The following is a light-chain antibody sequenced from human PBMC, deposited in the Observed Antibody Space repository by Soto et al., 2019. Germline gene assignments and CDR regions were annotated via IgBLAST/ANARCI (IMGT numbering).Light chain of an antibody. V-gene: IGLV1-44*01. CDR2: TDY. Sequence: QSVLTQPPSASGTPGQRVIISCSGSNSNIGTYTVNWYQQLPGTAPKLLIYTDYQRPSGVPDRFSGSKSSTSASLAISGLQSEDEADYYCASWDDSLSGGVFGGGTKLTVL. CDR1: NSNIGTYT. J-gene: IGLJ3*02. CDR3: ASWDDSLSGGV.